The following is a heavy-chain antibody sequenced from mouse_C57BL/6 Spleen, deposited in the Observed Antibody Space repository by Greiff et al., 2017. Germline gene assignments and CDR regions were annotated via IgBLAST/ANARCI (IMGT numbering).Heavy chain of an antibody. Sequence: QVQLQQSGAELAKPGASVKLSCKASGYTFTSYWMHWVKQRPGQGLEWIGYINPSSGYPKYNQKFKDKATWTADKSSSTAYMQLSSLTSEDSAVYYCARGMALYYFDDWGQGTTLTVSS. CDR2: INPSSGYP. V-gene: IGHV1-7*01. D-gene: IGHD2-3*01. J-gene: IGHJ2*01. CDR3: ARGMALYYFDD. CDR1: GYTFTSYW.